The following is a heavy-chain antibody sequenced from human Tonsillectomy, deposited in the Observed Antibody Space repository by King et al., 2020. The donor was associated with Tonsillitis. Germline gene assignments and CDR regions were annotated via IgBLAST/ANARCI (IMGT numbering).Heavy chain of an antibody. J-gene: IGHJ4*02. CDR3: TRLSYSSSGNYYFDY. V-gene: IGHV3-49*04. D-gene: IGHD6-6*01. CDR2: IRSKVYGGTT. Sequence: QLVQSGGDLVQPGRSLRLSCTASGFTFGDYAMSWVRQAPGKGLEWVGFIRSKVYGGTTEYAASVKGRFTISRDDSKSIAYLQLNSLKTEVTAVYYCTRLSYSSSGNYYFDYWGQGTLVTVSS. CDR1: GFTFGDYA.